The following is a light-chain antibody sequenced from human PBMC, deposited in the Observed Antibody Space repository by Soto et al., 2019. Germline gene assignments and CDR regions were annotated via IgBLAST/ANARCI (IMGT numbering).Light chain of an antibody. V-gene: IGKV1-17*03. CDR2: AAS. CDR3: QQYGSSGP. J-gene: IGKJ1*01. Sequence: DSQMTHAPCAMAAAVGDRVTITCRASQRISNYLAWFQQKPGKVPTRLIYAASSLQSGVPSRFSGSGSGTDLTLTISRLEPEDFAVYYCQQYGSSGPFGQATKADIK. CDR1: QRISNY.